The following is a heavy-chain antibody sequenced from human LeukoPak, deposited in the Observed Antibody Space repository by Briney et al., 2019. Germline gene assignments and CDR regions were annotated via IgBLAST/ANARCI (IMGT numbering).Heavy chain of an antibody. J-gene: IGHJ4*02. D-gene: IGHD1-26*01. Sequence: GGSLRLSCAVSGFTFTEYAMNWFRQAPGKGLEWLSYISRSSDTIYYADSVKGRFTISRDNAKSSLFLQMNTLRAEDTAVYYCAREGAPWGQGTLVTVSS. CDR1: GFTFTEYA. CDR2: ISRSSDTI. CDR3: AREGAP. V-gene: IGHV3-48*01.